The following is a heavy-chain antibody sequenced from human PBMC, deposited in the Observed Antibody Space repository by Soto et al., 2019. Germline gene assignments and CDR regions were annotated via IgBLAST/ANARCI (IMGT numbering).Heavy chain of an antibody. J-gene: IGHJ4*02. CDR1: GNTFTRDG. CDR3: ARVDPRGVAVVRDY. V-gene: IGHV1-18*01. Sequence: AALKVSRKATGNTFTRDGFSWLRRATGQGLEWMGWISGFNGQTNYALKFQGRVTLTTDTSTSTAYMELRSLRSDDTAVYFCARVDPRGVAVVRDYWGQGTLVTVSS. D-gene: IGHD3-10*01. CDR2: ISGFNGQT.